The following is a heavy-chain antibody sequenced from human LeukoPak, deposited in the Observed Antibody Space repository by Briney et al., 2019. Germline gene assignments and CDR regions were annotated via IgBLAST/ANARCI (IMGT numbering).Heavy chain of an antibody. CDR3: AKELDTMFFDY. J-gene: IGHJ4*02. Sequence: GGSLRLSCATSGFTFDRYTIHWVRQAPGKGLEWVSLAGWAGGTTYYSDSVRGRFTVSRDSGKNSVYLQMNSLTTDDTAFYFCAKELDTMFFDYWGQGALVTVSS. CDR1: GFTFDRYT. D-gene: IGHD3-10*02. CDR2: AGWAGGTT. V-gene: IGHV3-43*01.